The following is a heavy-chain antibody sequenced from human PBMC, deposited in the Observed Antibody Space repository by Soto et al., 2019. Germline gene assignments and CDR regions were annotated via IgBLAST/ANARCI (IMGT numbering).Heavy chain of an antibody. Sequence: QLQLQESGPGLVKPSETVSLTCTVSGGSISSSSYYWGWIRQPPGKGLEWIGSIYYSGSTYYNPSLKSRVTISVDTSKNQFSLKLSSVTAADTAVYYCAGSITIFGVVIIGNAFDIWGQGTMVTVSS. CDR2: IYYSGST. D-gene: IGHD3-3*01. V-gene: IGHV4-39*01. J-gene: IGHJ3*02. CDR1: GGSISSSSYY. CDR3: AGSITIFGVVIIGNAFDI.